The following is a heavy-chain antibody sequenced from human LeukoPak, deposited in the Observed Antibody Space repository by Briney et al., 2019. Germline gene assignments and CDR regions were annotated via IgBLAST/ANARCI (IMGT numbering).Heavy chain of an antibody. CDR2: INHSGST. J-gene: IGHJ4*02. V-gene: IGHV4-34*01. CDR1: GGSFSGYY. CDR3: ARVTDYRGIDY. Sequence: SETLSLTCAVYGGSFSGYYWSWIRQPPGKGLEWIGEINHSGSTNYNPSLKSRVTISVDTSKNQFSLKLSSVTAADTAVYCCARVTDYRGIDYWGQGTLVTVSS. D-gene: IGHD4-11*01.